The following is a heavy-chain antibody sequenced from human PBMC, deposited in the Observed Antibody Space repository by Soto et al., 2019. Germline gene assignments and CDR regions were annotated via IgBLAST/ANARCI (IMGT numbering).Heavy chain of an antibody. J-gene: IGHJ4*02. CDR2: INPSGGST. CDR1: GYTFTSYY. D-gene: IGHD5-18*01. CDR3: ARGLDTGMAPYYFDC. V-gene: IGHV1-46*01. Sequence: QVQLVQSGAEVKKPGASVKVSCKASGYTFTSYYIHWVRQAPGQGLEWMGIINPSGGSTTYAQKFQGRVTMTRDTSTSSVYLELSSLRSDDTAVYYCARGLDTGMAPYYFDCWGQGTLVTVSS.